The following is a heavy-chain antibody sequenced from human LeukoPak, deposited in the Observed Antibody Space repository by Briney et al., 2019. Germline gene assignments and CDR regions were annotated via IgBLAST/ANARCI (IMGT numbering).Heavy chain of an antibody. V-gene: IGHV3-7*01. CDR1: GFTFSTYW. CDR2: INQDASEI. CDR3: ATDRDNSDWQKRFDS. Sequence: GGSLRLSCAASGFTFSTYWMNWYRQAPGKGLEWVGNINQDASEINFVDSVRGRFTISRDNAKNSLHLQMNSLRAEDTAVYYCATDRDNSDWQKRFDSWGQGTLVTVSS. D-gene: IGHD2-21*02. J-gene: IGHJ4*02.